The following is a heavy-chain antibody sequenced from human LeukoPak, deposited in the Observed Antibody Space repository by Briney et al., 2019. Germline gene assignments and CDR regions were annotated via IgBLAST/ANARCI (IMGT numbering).Heavy chain of an antibody. J-gene: IGHJ5*02. CDR2: IYTSGST. CDR3: ARDRGYCTNGVCYTDNWFDP. Sequence: SETLSLTCTVSGGSISSYYWSWIRQPAGKGLEWIGRIYTSGSTNYNPSLKSRVTMSVDTSKNQFSLKLRSVTATDTAVYYCARDRGYCTNGVCYTDNWFDPWGQGTLVTVSS. V-gene: IGHV4-4*07. D-gene: IGHD2-8*01. CDR1: GGSISSYY.